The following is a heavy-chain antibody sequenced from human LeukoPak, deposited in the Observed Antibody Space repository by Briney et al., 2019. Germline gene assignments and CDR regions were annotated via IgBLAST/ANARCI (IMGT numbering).Heavy chain of an antibody. V-gene: IGHV3-33*01. CDR1: GFTFSSYG. Sequence: PGRSLRLSCAASGFTFSSYGMHWVRQAPGKGLEWVAVIWYDGSNKYYADSVKGRFTISRDNSKNTLYLQMNSLRAEDTAVYYCAREGYSSSSSWFDPWGQGTLVTVSS. J-gene: IGHJ5*02. CDR2: IWYDGSNK. CDR3: AREGYSSSSSWFDP. D-gene: IGHD6-13*01.